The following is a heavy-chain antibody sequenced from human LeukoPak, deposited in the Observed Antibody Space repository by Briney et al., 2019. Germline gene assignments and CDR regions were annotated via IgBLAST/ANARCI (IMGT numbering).Heavy chain of an antibody. CDR3: ASGYSYVGY. CDR1: GGTFSSYA. D-gene: IGHD5-18*01. V-gene: IGHV1-46*01. CDR2: INPSGGST. J-gene: IGHJ4*02. Sequence: ASVKVSCKASGGTFSSYAISWVRQAPGQGLEWMGIINPSGGSTSYAQKFQGRVTMTRDTSTSTVYMELSSLRSEDTAVYYCASGYSYVGYWGQGTLVTVSS.